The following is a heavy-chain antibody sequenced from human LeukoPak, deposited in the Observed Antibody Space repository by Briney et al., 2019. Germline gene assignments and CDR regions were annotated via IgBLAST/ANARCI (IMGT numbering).Heavy chain of an antibody. CDR3: AKDRYCSSTSCYVDY. V-gene: IGHV3-23*01. CDR1: GFTFSSYA. J-gene: IGHJ4*02. Sequence: GGSLRLSCAASGFTFSSYAMSWVRQAPGKGLEWVSAISGSGGSTYYADSVKGRFTISRDNSKNTLYLQMNSLRAEDTAVYYCAKDRYCSSTSCYVDYWGQGTLVTVSS. D-gene: IGHD2-2*01. CDR2: ISGSGGST.